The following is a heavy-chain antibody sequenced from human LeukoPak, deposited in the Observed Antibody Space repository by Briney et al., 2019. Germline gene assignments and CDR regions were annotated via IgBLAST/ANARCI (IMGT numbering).Heavy chain of an antibody. CDR1: GGSISSSNW. CDR2: IYHSGST. J-gene: IGHJ4*02. D-gene: IGHD3-10*01. CDR3: AGDLEGYYGAGPLDY. Sequence: SETLSLTCAVSGGSISSSNWWSWVRQPPGKGLEWIGEIYHSGSTNYNPSLKSRVTISVDKSKNQFSLKLSSVTAADTAVYYCAGDLEGYYGAGPLDYWGQGTLVTVSS. V-gene: IGHV4-4*02.